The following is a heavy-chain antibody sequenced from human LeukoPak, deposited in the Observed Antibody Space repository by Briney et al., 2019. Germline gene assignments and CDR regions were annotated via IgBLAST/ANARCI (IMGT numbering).Heavy chain of an antibody. J-gene: IGHJ1*01. Sequence: SETLSLTCAVYGGSFGGYYWNWIRQPPGKGLEWIGEINHSGSTNYNPSLKSRVTISVDTSKSQFSLKLTSVTAADTAVYYCARGSATAAGTVEYFQHWGQGTLVTVSS. CDR2: INHSGST. D-gene: IGHD6-13*01. CDR3: ARGSATAAGTVEYFQH. V-gene: IGHV4-34*01. CDR1: GGSFGGYY.